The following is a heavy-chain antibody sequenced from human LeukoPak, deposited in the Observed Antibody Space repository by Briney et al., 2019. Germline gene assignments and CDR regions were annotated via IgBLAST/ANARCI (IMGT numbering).Heavy chain of an antibody. V-gene: IGHV3-30-3*01. J-gene: IGHJ4*02. Sequence: PGRSLRLSCAASGFTFSSYAMHWVRQAPGKGLEWVAVIPYDGSNKYYADSVKGRFTISRDNSKNTLYLQMNSLRAEDTAVYYCAREGVVQLDYWGQGTLVTVSS. CDR2: IPYDGSNK. CDR3: AREGVVQLDY. CDR1: GFTFSSYA. D-gene: IGHD1-1*01.